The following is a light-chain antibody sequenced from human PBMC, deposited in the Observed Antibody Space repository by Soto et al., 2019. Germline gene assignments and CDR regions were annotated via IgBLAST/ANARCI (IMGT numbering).Light chain of an antibody. J-gene: IGKJ1*01. Sequence: EIAMTQSPATLSVSPGERATLSCRASQSVSSNLAWYQQKPGQAPRLLIYGASTRATGIPARFSGSGSGTEFTLTISSLQSEDFAVYYCQQYNNWPQRTFGQGTKVDIK. CDR1: QSVSSN. V-gene: IGKV3-15*01. CDR3: QQYNNWPQRT. CDR2: GAS.